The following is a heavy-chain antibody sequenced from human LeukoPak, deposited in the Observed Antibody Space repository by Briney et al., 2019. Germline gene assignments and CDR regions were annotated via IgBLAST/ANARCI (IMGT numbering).Heavy chain of an antibody. J-gene: IGHJ4*02. V-gene: IGHV1-2*02. CDR1: GYTFTDYY. Sequence: ASVKVSCKASGYTFTDYYIRWVRQAPGQDFEWMGWINPKSGGTEYAQKFQGRVTMTRDTSFSTAYMELSGLRYDDTAVFYCARASTVAGNHRPFDYWGQGTLVTVSS. D-gene: IGHD6-19*01. CDR2: INPKSGGT. CDR3: ARASTVAGNHRPFDY.